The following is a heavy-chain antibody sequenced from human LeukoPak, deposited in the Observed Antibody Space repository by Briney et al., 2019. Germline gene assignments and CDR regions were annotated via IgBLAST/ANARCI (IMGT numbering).Heavy chain of an antibody. D-gene: IGHD3-3*01. CDR3: AKRNYDFWSGYYRRAENHFDY. V-gene: IGHV3-23*01. CDR1: GFSFSSYA. Sequence: GGSLRLSCAASGFSFSSYAMSWVRQAPGKGLEWVSAISGSVGGTYYTDSVRGRFTISRDNSKNILYLQMNSLRAEDTAVYYCAKRNYDFWSGYYRRAENHFDYWGQGTLVTVSS. J-gene: IGHJ4*02. CDR2: ISGSVGGT.